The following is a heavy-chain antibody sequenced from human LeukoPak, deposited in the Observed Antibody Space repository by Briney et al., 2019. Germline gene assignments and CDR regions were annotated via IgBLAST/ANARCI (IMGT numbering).Heavy chain of an antibody. D-gene: IGHD2-15*01. CDR2: ISGTSSHI. J-gene: IGHJ4*02. CDR1: GFTFSSYS. V-gene: IGHV3-21*01. CDR3: ATPGGLDY. Sequence: GRSLRLSCAASGFTFSSYSMNWVRQAPGKGLEWVSSISGTSSHIYYADSVKGRFTISRDNAKNSLFLQMNSLRAEDTAVYYCATPGGLDYWGQGTLVTVSS.